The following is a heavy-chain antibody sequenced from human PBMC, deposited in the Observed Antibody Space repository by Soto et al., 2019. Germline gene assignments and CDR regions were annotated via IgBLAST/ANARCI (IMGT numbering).Heavy chain of an antibody. CDR1: GFTFSSYG. V-gene: IGHV3-30*18. CDR2: ISYDGSNK. D-gene: IGHD5-12*01. CDR3: AKAFKWLRFLVY. Sequence: GGSLRLSCAASGFTFSSYGMHWVRQAPGKGLEWVAVISYDGSNKYYADSVKGRFTISRDNSKNTLYLQMNSLRAEDTAVYYCAKAFKWLRFLVYWGQGTLVTVSS. J-gene: IGHJ4*02.